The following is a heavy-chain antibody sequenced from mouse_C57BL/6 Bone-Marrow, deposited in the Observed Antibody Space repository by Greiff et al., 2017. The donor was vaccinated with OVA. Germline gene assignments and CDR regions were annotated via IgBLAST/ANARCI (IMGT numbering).Heavy chain of an antibody. CDR2: ISDGGSYT. V-gene: IGHV5-4*03. Sequence: EVKVEESGGGLVKPGGSLKLSCAASGFTFSSYAMSWVRQTPEKRLEWVATISDGGSYTYYPDNVKGRVTISRDNAKNNLYLQMSHLKSEDTAMYYCARYGYDDYYAMDYWGQGTSVTVSS. CDR3: ARYGYDDYYAMDY. CDR1: GFTFSSYA. D-gene: IGHD2-2*01. J-gene: IGHJ4*01.